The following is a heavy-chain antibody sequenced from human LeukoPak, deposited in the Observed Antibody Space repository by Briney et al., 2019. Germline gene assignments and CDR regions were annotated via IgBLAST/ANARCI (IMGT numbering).Heavy chain of an antibody. CDR2: INPKSGGT. Sequence: GASVKVSCKASGYTFTGYYMHWVRQAPGQGLEWMGWINPKSGGTEYAQKFQGRVTMTRDTSFSTAYMELSGLRYDDTAVFYCARASTVAGNHRPFDYWGQGTLVTVSS. V-gene: IGHV1-2*02. J-gene: IGHJ4*02. CDR3: ARASTVAGNHRPFDY. D-gene: IGHD6-19*01. CDR1: GYTFTGYY.